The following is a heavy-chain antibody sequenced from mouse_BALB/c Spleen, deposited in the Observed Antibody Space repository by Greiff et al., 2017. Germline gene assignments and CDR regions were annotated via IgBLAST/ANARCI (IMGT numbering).Heavy chain of an antibody. J-gene: IGHJ4*01. CDR3: ARWLPGYAMDY. D-gene: IGHD2-2*01. CDR1: GFTFSSFG. CDR2: ISSGSSTI. V-gene: IGHV5-17*02. Sequence: EVMLVESGGGLVQPGGSRKLSCAASGFTFSSFGMHWVRQAPEKGLEWVAYISSGSSTIYYADTVKGRFTISRDNPKNTLFLQMTSLRSEDTAMYYCARWLPGYAMDYWGQGTSVTVSS.